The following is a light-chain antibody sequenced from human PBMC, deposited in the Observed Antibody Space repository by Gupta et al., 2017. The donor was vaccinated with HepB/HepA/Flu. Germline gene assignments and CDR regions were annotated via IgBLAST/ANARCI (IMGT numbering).Light chain of an antibody. CDR2: LNN. J-gene: IGLJ2*01. CDR3: AAWDDTRSGLV. V-gene: IGLV1-47*01. CDR1: SSNIGTNS. Sequence: HSVLPPPPSASGTPRPSVSTSCSGSSSNIGTNSVAWYVNLPGKAPKFIIYLNNQRAAGVTGRFSGSKSGTSASLAITGLRAEDEGDYYCAAWDDTRSGLVFGGGTKVTVL.